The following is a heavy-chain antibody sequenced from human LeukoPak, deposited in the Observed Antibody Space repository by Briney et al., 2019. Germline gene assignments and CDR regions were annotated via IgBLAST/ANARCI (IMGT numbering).Heavy chain of an antibody. CDR3: AKEGEDYDILTDYFVDY. V-gene: IGHV3-23*01. Sequence: GGSLRLSCAASGFTFSNFVMSWVRQAPGKGLEWVSAISDSGGSTYYADSVKGRFTISRDNSKNTLYLQMNSLRAEDTAVYYCAKEGEDYDILTDYFVDYWGQGTLVTVSS. CDR2: ISDSGGST. CDR1: GFTFSNFV. D-gene: IGHD3-9*01. J-gene: IGHJ4*02.